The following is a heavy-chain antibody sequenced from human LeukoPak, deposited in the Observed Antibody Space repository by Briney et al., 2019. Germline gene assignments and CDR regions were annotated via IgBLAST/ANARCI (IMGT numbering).Heavy chain of an antibody. V-gene: IGHV1-24*01. CDR3: AAQSEMATIKGTAFDI. J-gene: IGHJ3*02. D-gene: IGHD5-24*01. CDR1: GYTLTELS. CDR2: FDPEDGET. Sequence: ASVKVSCKVSGYTLTELSMHWVRQAPGKGLEWMGGFDPEDGETIYAQKFQGRVTMTEDTSTDTAYMELSSLRSEDTAVYYCAAQSEMATIKGTAFDIWGQGTMATVSS.